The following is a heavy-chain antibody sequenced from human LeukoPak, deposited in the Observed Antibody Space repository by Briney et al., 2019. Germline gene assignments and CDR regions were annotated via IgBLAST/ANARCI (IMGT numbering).Heavy chain of an antibody. Sequence: GGSLRLSCAASGFTFSSYAMSWVRQAPGKGLEWVSGISGSGGSTYYADSGKGRFTISRDNSKNTLHLQMNSLRAEDTAVYYCAKDYGWDSSSWYYFDYWGQGTLVTVSS. CDR1: GFTFSSYA. D-gene: IGHD6-13*01. CDR3: AKDYGWDSSSWYYFDY. CDR2: ISGSGGST. J-gene: IGHJ4*02. V-gene: IGHV3-23*01.